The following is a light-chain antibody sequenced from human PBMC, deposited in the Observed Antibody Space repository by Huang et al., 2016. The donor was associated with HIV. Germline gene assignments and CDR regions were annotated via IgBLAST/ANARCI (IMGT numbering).Light chain of an antibody. V-gene: IGKV1-9*01. J-gene: IGKJ4*01. CDR3: QQLSTSLT. CDR1: QDIRSY. CDR2: GAS. Sequence: IQLTQSPSSLSASVGVRVTITCRASQDIRSYFAWYQQKPGKAPKLLIYGASTLQSGVPSWFSGSGSGTEYSLTISSLQPEDFATYYCQQLSTSLTFGGGTKVEMK.